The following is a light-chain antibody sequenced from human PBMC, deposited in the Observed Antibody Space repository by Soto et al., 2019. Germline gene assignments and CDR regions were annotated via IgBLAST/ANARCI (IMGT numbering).Light chain of an antibody. Sequence: AIRMTQSPSSLSASTGDRVTITCRASHGISSYLAWYQQKPGKAPKPLIYAASTLQSGVPSSFSGSGSGTDFTLTISCLQSEDFAPYYWQQYDSYPRTFGQGTKVDIK. V-gene: IGKV1-8*01. CDR3: QQYDSYPRT. CDR2: AAS. J-gene: IGKJ1*01. CDR1: HGISSY.